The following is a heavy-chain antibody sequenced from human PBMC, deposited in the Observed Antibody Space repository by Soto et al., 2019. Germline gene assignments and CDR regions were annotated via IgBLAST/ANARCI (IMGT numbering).Heavy chain of an antibody. J-gene: IGHJ5*02. CDR2: IYYSLST. V-gene: IGHV4-39*01. Sequence: SEPLSLTSTVSGGCISSRSYYCCWIRQPPGKGLEWIGSIYYSLSTYYNPSLTSRITISVETSKNQFSLKLRSVTAADTAVYYCARHAAAYYDFWSGYSSRWFDPWGQGTLVTVSX. CDR3: ARHAAAYYDFWSGYSSRWFDP. D-gene: IGHD3-3*01. CDR1: GGCISSRSYY.